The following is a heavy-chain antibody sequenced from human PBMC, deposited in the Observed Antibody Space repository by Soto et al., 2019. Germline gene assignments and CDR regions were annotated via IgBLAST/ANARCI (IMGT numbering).Heavy chain of an antibody. V-gene: IGHV3-33*01. D-gene: IGHD6-13*01. CDR1: GFTFSSYG. CDR2: IWYDGSNK. Sequence: GGSLRLSCAASGFTFSSYGMHWVRQAPGKGLEWVAVIWYDGSNKYYADSVKGRFTISRDNSKNTLYLQMNSLRAEDTAVYYCAVALAAAGEYYYYYYGMDVWGQGTTVTVSS. J-gene: IGHJ6*02. CDR3: AVALAAAGEYYYYYYGMDV.